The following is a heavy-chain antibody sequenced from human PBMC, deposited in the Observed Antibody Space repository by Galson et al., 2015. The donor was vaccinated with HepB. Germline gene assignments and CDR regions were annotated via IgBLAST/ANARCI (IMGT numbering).Heavy chain of an antibody. CDR1: GFKFSGYG. J-gene: IGHJ6*02. CDR3: ARGRRTVEAGTYYYHAMDV. V-gene: IGHV3-33*01. D-gene: IGHD6-19*01. CDR2: IWYDGSKT. Sequence: SLRLSCAASGFKFSGYGMHWVRQAPGEGLEWVAVIWYDGSKTYYADSVKGRFTISRDNSKNTLYLQIDSLRAEDRAVYYCARGRRTVEAGTYYYHAMDVWGQGTTVTVSS.